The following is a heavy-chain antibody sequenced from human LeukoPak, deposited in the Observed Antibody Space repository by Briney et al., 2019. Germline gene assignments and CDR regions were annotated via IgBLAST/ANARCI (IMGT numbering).Heavy chain of an antibody. CDR1: GSTFSSNS. CDR2: IIPILGIG. CDR3: ARDKTIGDGHIPPSALDI. D-gene: IGHD5-24*01. Sequence: SVKVSCKASGSTFSSNSISWVRQAPGQGLEWMGRIIPILGIGNHAQQFQGRLTITADKSTSTAYIELSSRRSEDTAVYYCARDKTIGDGHIPPSALDIWGRGTMVTVSS. V-gene: IGHV1-69*04. J-gene: IGHJ3*02.